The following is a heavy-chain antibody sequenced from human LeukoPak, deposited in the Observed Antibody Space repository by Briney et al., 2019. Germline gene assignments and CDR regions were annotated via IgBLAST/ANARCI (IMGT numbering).Heavy chain of an antibody. Sequence: GGSLRLSCAGSGFTFSSYAMSWVRQAPGKGLEWVSAISGSGGSTCYADSVKGRFTISRDNSKNTLYLQMNSLRAEDTAVYYCAKDLLDIVVVVAASDAFDIWGQGTMVTVSS. D-gene: IGHD2-15*01. CDR2: ISGSGGST. CDR3: AKDLLDIVVVVAASDAFDI. J-gene: IGHJ3*02. V-gene: IGHV3-23*01. CDR1: GFTFSSYA.